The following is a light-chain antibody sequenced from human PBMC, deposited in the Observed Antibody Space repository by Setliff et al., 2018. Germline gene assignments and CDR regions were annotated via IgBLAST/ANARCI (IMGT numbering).Light chain of an antibody. CDR3: AAWDNSLSGVE. CDR2: SNN. CDR1: SSNIGSNT. J-gene: IGLJ3*02. V-gene: IGLV1-44*01. Sequence: ALTQPPSVSGTPGQRVTISCSGSSSNIGSNTVNWYQQVPGTAPKLLIYSNNQRPSGVPDRFSDSRSGTSASLAISGLQSEDEADYFCAAWDNSLSGVEFGGGTKVTV.